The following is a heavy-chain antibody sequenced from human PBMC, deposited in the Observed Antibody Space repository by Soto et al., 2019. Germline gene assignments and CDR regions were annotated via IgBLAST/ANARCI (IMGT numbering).Heavy chain of an antibody. CDR1: GYTFIGYY. Sequence: QVQLVQSGAEVKKPGSSVKFSCTASGYTFIGYYIHWVRQAPGQGLEWWGRINPRSGDTTYAQKLQGRLSTRRDPSISTACMGVSSLRSDDTAVYYCGRDGEGATRLGLFDPWGKGSLVTVSS. V-gene: IGHV1-2*06. CDR2: INPRSGDT. J-gene: IGHJ5*02. D-gene: IGHD1-26*01. CDR3: GRDGEGATRLGLFDP.